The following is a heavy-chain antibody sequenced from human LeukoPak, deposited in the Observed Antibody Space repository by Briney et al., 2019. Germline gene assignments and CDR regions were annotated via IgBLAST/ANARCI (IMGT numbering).Heavy chain of an antibody. CDR3: ARRGSGYYAYFDY. CDR2: VSYTGST. D-gene: IGHD3-22*01. Sequence: PSETLSLTCTVSGGSFSSYYWSWIRQPPGKGQEWIGYVSYTGSTNYNPSLKSRLTISVDTSKNQFSLKLSSVTAADTAVYYCARRGSGYYAYFDYWGQGTLVTVSS. V-gene: IGHV4-59*08. CDR1: GGSFSSYY. J-gene: IGHJ4*02.